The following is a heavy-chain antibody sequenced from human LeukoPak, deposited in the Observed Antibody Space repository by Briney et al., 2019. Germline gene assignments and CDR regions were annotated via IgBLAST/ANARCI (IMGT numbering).Heavy chain of an antibody. D-gene: IGHD3-10*01. V-gene: IGHV3-15*01. CDR3: TTQLLWFGELSY. J-gene: IGHJ4*02. CDR1: GFTFSNAW. CDR2: IKSKTDGGTT. Sequence: GGSLRLSCAASGFTFSNAWMGWVRQAPGKGLEWVGRIKSKTDGGTTDYAAPVKGRFTISRDDSKNTLYLQMNSLKSEDTAVYYCTTQLLWFGELSYWGQGTLVTVSS.